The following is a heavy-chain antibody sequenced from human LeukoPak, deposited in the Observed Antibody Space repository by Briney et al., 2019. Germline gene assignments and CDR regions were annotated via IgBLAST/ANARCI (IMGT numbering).Heavy chain of an antibody. J-gene: IGHJ4*02. CDR3: AKDMRFDWTPYYFDY. CDR1: GFTFSSYA. CDR2: ISYDGSNK. Sequence: GGSLRLSCAASGFTFSSYAMHWVRQAPGKGLEWVAVISYDGSNKYYADSVKGRFTISRDNSKNTLYLQMNSLRAEDTAVYYCAKDMRFDWTPYYFDYWGQGTLVTVSS. D-gene: IGHD3-9*01. V-gene: IGHV3-30-3*01.